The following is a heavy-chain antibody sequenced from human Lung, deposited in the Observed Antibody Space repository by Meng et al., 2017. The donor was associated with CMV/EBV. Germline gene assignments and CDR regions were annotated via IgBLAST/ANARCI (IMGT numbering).Heavy chain of an antibody. CDR3: LRRSGGSV. CDR1: GASITNHNW. D-gene: IGHD3-10*01. J-gene: IGHJ1*01. CDR2: IPHRGSS. V-gene: IGHV4-4*02. Sequence: VPLRESGPALLKPSETLSLTCAVSGASITNHNWWAWVRQPPGKGLEWIGEIPHRGSSAYNPSLKSRVSMSIDKSKNQFSLKLTSVTAADTAVYHCLRRSGGSVWGQGTLVTVSS.